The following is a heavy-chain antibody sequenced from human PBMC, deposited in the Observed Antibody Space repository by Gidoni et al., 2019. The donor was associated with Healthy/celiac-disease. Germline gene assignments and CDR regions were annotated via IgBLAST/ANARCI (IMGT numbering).Heavy chain of an antibody. CDR2: ISSSSSTI. D-gene: IGHD3-22*01. V-gene: IGHV3-48*02. J-gene: IGHJ4*02. Sequence: EVQLVEPGGGLVQPGGSLRLSCAASGSPFSSYSMNWVRQAPGKGLEWVSYISSSSSTIYYADSVKGRFTISRDNAKNSLYLQMNSLRDEDTAVYYCARDGYYYDSSGYADFDYWGQGTLVTVSS. CDR1: GSPFSSYS. CDR3: ARDGYYYDSSGYADFDY.